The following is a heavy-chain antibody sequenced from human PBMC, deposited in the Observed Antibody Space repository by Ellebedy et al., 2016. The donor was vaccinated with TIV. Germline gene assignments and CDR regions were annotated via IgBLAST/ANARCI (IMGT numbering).Heavy chain of an antibody. V-gene: IGHV3-7*01. CDR2: IKQDGSEK. CDR3: ARDRAARMYYYGMDV. CDR1: GFTFSSYW. Sequence: GESLKISCAASGFTFSSYWMSLVRQAPGKGLEWVANIKQDGSEKYYVDSVKGRFTISRDNAKNSLYLQMNSLRAEDTAVYYCARDRAARMYYYGMDVWGQGTTVTVSS. J-gene: IGHJ6*02. D-gene: IGHD6-6*01.